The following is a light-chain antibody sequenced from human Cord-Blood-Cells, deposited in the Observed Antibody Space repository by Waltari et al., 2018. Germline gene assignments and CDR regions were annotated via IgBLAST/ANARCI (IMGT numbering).Light chain of an antibody. CDR2: RNN. J-gene: IGLJ3*02. Sequence: QSVLTQPPSASGTPGQRVTISCSGSSSNLGSNYVYWYQQLPGTAPKLLIYRNNQRPSGVSNRFSGSKSGNTASLTISGLQAEDEADYYCSSYAGSNNLVFGGGTKLTVL. CDR1: SSNLGSNY. V-gene: IGLV1-47*01. CDR3: SSYAGSNNLV.